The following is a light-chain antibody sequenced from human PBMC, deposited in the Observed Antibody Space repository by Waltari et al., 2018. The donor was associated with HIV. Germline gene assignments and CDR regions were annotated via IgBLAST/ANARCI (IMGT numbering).Light chain of an antibody. CDR1: QHISSD. V-gene: IGKV3-15*01. Sequence: ETVMTQSPATLFVSPGERATLLCRASQHISSDLAWYQQKPGQAPRLLMYDASTRATGIPARVSGSGSGTEFTLTISSLQSEDFAVYDCQQYNNWPPGYTFGQGTKLQIK. J-gene: IGKJ2*01. CDR2: DAS. CDR3: QQYNNWPPGYT.